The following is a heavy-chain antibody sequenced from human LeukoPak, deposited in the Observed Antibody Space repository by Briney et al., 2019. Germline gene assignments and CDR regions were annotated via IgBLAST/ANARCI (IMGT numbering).Heavy chain of an antibody. D-gene: IGHD3-22*01. CDR1: GYTFTSYN. CDR3: ARDPRSGYHDY. CDR2: MNPNSGNT. Sequence: ASVMVSCKASGYTFTSYNINWVRQATGQGLEWMGWMNPNSGNTGYAQKFQGRVTMTRDTSISTAYMELSSLRSEDTAVYYCARDPRSGYHDYWGQGTLVTVSS. V-gene: IGHV1-8*02. J-gene: IGHJ4*02.